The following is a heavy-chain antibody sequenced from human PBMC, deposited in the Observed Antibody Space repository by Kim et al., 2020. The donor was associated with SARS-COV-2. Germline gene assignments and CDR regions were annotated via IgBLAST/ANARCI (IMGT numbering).Heavy chain of an antibody. J-gene: IGHJ3*02. V-gene: IGHV3-23*01. CDR3: AKVGIVVVPAGIPRYAFDI. CDR1: GFTFSSYA. CDR2: ISGSGGST. Sequence: GGSLRLSCAASGFTFSSYAMSWVRQAPGKGLEWVSAISGSGGSTYYADSVKGRFTISRDNSKNTLYLQMNSLRAEDTAVYYCAKVGIVVVPAGIPRYAFDIWGQGTMVTVSS. D-gene: IGHD2-2*01.